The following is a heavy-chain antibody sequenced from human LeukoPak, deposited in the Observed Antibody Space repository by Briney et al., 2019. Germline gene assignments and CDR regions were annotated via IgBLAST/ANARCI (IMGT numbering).Heavy chain of an antibody. Sequence: PGGSLRLSCAASGFTFSSYSMSWVRQAPGKGLEWVSLISGSAGRTYYADSVKGRFTISRDNSKNTLYLQMSSLRAEDTAVYYCAKEPRHCGGDCFSLLDSWGQVTLITVSS. D-gene: IGHD2-21*02. V-gene: IGHV3-23*01. J-gene: IGHJ4*02. CDR3: AKEPRHCGGDCFSLLDS. CDR1: GFTFSSYS. CDR2: ISGSAGRT.